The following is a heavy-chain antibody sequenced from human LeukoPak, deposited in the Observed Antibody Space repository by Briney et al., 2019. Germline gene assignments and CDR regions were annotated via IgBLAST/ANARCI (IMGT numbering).Heavy chain of an antibody. Sequence: GGSLRLSCAASGFTFSSYAMHWVRQAPGKGLEYVSAISNNGGSTYYANSMKGRFTISRDNSKNTLYLQMGSLRAEDMAVYYCARYQAAVGFDYWGQGNLVTVSS. CDR3: ARYQAAVGFDY. D-gene: IGHD6-13*01. CDR1: GFTFSSYA. J-gene: IGHJ4*02. CDR2: ISNNGGST. V-gene: IGHV3-64*01.